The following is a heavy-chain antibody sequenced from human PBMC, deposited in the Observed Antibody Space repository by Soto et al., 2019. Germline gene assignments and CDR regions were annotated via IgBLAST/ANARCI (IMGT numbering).Heavy chain of an antibody. D-gene: IGHD3-9*01. J-gene: IGHJ6*03. CDR1: GFTFSSYW. V-gene: IGHV3-7*01. CDR3: ARDARFRLRYFDWLPYYYYMDV. Sequence: GGSLGLSCAASGFTFSSYWMSWVRQAPGKGLEWVANIKQDGSEKYYVDSVKGRFTISRDNAKNSLYLQMNSLRAEDTAVYYCARDARFRLRYFDWLPYYYYMDVWGKGPTVTVSS. CDR2: IKQDGSEK.